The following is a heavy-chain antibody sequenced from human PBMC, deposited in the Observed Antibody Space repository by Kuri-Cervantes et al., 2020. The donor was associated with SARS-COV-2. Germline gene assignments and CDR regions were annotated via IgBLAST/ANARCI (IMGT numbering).Heavy chain of an antibody. CDR3: ARHVVNYYDSSGYSWFDP. CDR1: VGSFSGYY. D-gene: IGHD3-22*01. Sequence: SQTLSLTCAVYVGSFSGYYWSWIRQPPGKGLEWIGEINHSGSTNYNPSLKSRVTISVDTSKNQFSLKLSSVTAADTAVYYCARHVVNYYDSSGYSWFDPWGQGTLVTVSS. V-gene: IGHV4-34*01. CDR2: INHSGST. J-gene: IGHJ5*02.